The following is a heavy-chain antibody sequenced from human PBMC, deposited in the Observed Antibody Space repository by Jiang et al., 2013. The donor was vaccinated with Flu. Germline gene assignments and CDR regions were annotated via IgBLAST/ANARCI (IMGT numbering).Heavy chain of an antibody. CDR2: ISSSSSYI. J-gene: IGHJ5*02. CDR3: ARSGYYDSSGYYPRWFDP. V-gene: IGHV3-21*01. Sequence: LEWVSSISSSSSYIYYADSVKGRFTISRDNAKNSLYLQMNSLRAEDTAVYYCARSGYYDSSGYYPRWFDPWGQGTLVTVSS. D-gene: IGHD3-22*01.